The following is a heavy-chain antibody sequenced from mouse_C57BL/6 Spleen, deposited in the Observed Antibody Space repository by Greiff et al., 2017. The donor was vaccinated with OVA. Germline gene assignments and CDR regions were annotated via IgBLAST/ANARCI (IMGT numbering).Heavy chain of an antibody. Sequence: VQLQQSGAELVKPGASVKLSCTASGFNIKDYYMHWVKQRTEQGLEWIGRIDPEDGETKYAPEFQGKATITADTSSNTAYLQLSSLTSEDTAVYYCARSDSSEAMDYWGQGTSVTVSS. D-gene: IGHD3-2*01. CDR2: IDPEDGET. J-gene: IGHJ4*01. V-gene: IGHV14-2*01. CDR3: ARSDSSEAMDY. CDR1: GFNIKDYY.